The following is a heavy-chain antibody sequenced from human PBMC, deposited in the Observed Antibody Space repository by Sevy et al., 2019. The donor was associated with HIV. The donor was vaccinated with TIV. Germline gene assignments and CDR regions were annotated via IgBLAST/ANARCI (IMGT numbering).Heavy chain of an antibody. D-gene: IGHD3-10*01. V-gene: IGHV3-30*18. CDR2: ISSDGINH. Sequence: GGSLRLSCSAFGFNFQTFGMHWVRQAPGKGPEWLAVISSDGINHNYAASVKGRFTIYRDNSKSLLFLQMNSLTPNDTAVYYCTKEALRGTYNRGDFDHWGQGTPVTVSS. J-gene: IGHJ4*02. CDR3: TKEALRGTYNRGDFDH. CDR1: GFNFQTFG.